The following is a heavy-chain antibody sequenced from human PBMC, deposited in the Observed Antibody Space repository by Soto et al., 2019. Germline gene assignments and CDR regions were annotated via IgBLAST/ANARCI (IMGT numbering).Heavy chain of an antibody. V-gene: IGHV1-24*01. CDR1: GYTLTELS. D-gene: IGHD3-3*01. Sequence: ASVKVSCKVSGYTLTELSMHWVRQAPGKGLEWMGGFDPEDGETIYAQKFQGRVTMTADTSTDTAYMELSSLRSEDTAVYYCATERIRFLEWNRNAFDIWGQGTMVTVSS. CDR2: FDPEDGET. J-gene: IGHJ3*02. CDR3: ATERIRFLEWNRNAFDI.